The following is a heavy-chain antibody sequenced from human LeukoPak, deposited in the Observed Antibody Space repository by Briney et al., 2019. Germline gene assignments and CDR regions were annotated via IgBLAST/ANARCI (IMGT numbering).Heavy chain of an antibody. CDR2: IYYSGRT. Sequence: SETLSLTCTVSGGSISSYYWSWIGQPPGKGLEWIGCIYYSGRTNYSPSLKSRVTISVDTSNNQFSLKLSFVTAADTAVYYCARGYSYGYDALDVWGQGTMVTVSS. CDR3: ARGYSYGYDALDV. J-gene: IGHJ3*01. D-gene: IGHD5-18*01. CDR1: GGSISSYY. V-gene: IGHV4-59*01.